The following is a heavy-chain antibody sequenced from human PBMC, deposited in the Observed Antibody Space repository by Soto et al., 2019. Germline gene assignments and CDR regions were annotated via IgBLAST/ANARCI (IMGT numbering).Heavy chain of an antibody. CDR2: ISAHNGNT. Sequence: QVHLVQCGAEVKKPGASVKVSCTGSSYTFTSYGITWVRQAPGQGLEWMGWISAHNGNTDYAQRLQGRVTVTRDTSTSTAYMELRSLRSDDTAVYYCARGRYGDYWGQGALVTVS. J-gene: IGHJ4*02. CDR1: SYTFTSYG. D-gene: IGHD1-1*01. CDR3: ARGRYGDY. V-gene: IGHV1-18*01.